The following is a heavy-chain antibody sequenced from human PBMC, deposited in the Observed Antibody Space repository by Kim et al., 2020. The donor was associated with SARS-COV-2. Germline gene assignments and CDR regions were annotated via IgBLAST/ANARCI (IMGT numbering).Heavy chain of an antibody. V-gene: IGHV4-30-2*05. Sequence: NPHLKSRVTITVDTSKNQFSLKLSSVTAADTAVYYCASTPYYYDSSGLWYWGQGTLVTVSS. J-gene: IGHJ4*02. CDR3: ASTPYYYDSSGLWY. D-gene: IGHD3-22*01.